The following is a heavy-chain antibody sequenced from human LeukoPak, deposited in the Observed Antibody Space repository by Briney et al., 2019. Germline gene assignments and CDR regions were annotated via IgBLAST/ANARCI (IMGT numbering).Heavy chain of an antibody. V-gene: IGHV4-59*01. CDR1: GGSFSGYY. D-gene: IGHD1-14*01. CDR3: ARYNGALDY. J-gene: IGHJ4*02. CDR2: IYYSGST. Sequence: SETLSLTCAVYGGSFSGYYWSWIRQPPGKGLEWIGYIYYSGSTNYNPSLKSRVTISVETSKNQFSLKLTSVTAADTAVYYCARYNGALDYWGRGTLVTVSS.